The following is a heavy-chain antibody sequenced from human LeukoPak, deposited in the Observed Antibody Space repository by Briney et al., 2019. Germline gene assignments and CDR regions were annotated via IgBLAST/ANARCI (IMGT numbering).Heavy chain of an antibody. CDR2: IYYSGST. Sequence: SETLSLTCTVSGGSISSYYWSWIRQPPGKGLEWIGYIYYSGSTNYNPSLKSRATISVDTSRNQFSLKLSSVTAADTAVYYCAREASNYFDYWGQGTLVTVSS. CDR1: GGSISSYY. CDR3: AREASNYFDY. V-gene: IGHV4-59*01. J-gene: IGHJ4*02.